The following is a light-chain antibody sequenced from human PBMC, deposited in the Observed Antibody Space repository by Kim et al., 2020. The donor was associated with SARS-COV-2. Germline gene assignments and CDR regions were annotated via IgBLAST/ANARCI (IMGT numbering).Light chain of an antibody. J-gene: IGKJ4*01. V-gene: IGKV1-27*01. CDR1: HVISNY. CDR3: QKYNSAPLT. CDR2: ATS. Sequence: ASIGYRVTISCRARHVISNYLAWYQQKPGKVPKLLLYATSILQSGYPSRFSGSGSGTDFTLTISSLHPEDVATYYCQKYNSAPLTFGGGTKVDIK.